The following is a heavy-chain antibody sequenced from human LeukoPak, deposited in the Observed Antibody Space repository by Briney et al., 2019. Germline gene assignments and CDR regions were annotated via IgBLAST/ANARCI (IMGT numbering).Heavy chain of an antibody. J-gene: IGHJ5*02. D-gene: IGHD3-10*01. CDR1: GGSISSYY. CDR2: IYCSGST. V-gene: IGHV4-59*08. CDR3: ARHVYGSGQYNWFDP. Sequence: SETLSLTCTVSGGSISSYYWSWIRQPPGKGLEWIGYIYCSGSTNYNPSLKSRVTISVDTSKNQFSLKLSSVTAADTAVYYCARHVYGSGQYNWFDPWGQGTLVTVSS.